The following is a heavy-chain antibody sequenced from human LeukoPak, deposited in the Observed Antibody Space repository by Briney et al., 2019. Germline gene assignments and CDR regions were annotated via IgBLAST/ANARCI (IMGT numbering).Heavy chain of an antibody. CDR2: ISSSSSTI. Sequence: GGSLRLPCAASGFTFSSYSMNWVRQAPGKGLEWVSYISSSSSTIYYADSVKGRFTISRDNAKNSLYLQMNSLRDEDTAVYYCARGAYYYDSSGYEGAFDIWGQGTMVTVSS. V-gene: IGHV3-48*02. CDR1: GFTFSSYS. D-gene: IGHD3-22*01. J-gene: IGHJ3*02. CDR3: ARGAYYYDSSGYEGAFDI.